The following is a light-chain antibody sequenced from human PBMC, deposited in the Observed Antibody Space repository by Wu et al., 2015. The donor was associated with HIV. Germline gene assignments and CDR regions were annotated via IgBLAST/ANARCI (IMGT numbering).Light chain of an antibody. V-gene: IGKV3-20*01. CDR2: GAS. J-gene: IGKJ1*01. Sequence: IVLRQSPGTLSLSPGERAIFSCRASQRISDSYVAWYQQKPGQAPRLLIYGASNRATGVPDRFSGRGFGTDFSLIISSLEPEDFAVYFCQQSGSSPLTFGQG. CDR1: QRISDSY. CDR3: QQSGSSPLT.